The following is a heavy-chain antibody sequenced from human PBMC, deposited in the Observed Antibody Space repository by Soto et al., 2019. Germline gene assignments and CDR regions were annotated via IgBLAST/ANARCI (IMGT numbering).Heavy chain of an antibody. CDR1: GGSFSGYY. CDR2: INHSGST. J-gene: IGHJ5*02. CDR3: ARGRTPRWFDP. Sequence: PSETLSLTCAVYGGSFSGYYWSWIRQPPGKGLEWIGEINHSGSTNYNPSLKSRVTISVDTSKNQFSLKLSSVTAADTAVYYCARGRTPRWFDPWGQGTLVTVSS. V-gene: IGHV4-34*01.